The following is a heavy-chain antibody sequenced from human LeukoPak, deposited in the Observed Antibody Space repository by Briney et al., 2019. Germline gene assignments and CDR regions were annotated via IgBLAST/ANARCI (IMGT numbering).Heavy chain of an antibody. V-gene: IGHV4-39*07. CDR3: ARISRVMPFDP. CDR1: GGSISSDNYY. J-gene: IGHJ5*02. CDR2: IYYSGST. D-gene: IGHD3-16*01. Sequence: PSETLSLTCTVSGGSISSDNYYWGWIRQPPGKGLEFIGSIYYSGSTYYNPSLKSRVTISVDTSKNQFSLKLSSVTAADTAVYYCARISRVMPFDPWGQGTLVTVSS.